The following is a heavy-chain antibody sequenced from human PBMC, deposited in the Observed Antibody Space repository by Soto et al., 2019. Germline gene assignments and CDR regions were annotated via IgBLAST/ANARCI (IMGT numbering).Heavy chain of an antibody. J-gene: IGHJ3*02. Sequence: QVQLQESGPGLVKPSETLSLTCTVSGGSVSSGSYYWSWIRQPPGKGLEWIGYIYYSGSTNYNPSLKSRVTISVDTSKNQFSLKLSSVTAADTAVYYCARFQQSIDAFDIWGQGTMVTVSS. CDR2: IYYSGST. D-gene: IGHD4-4*01. CDR1: GGSVSSGSYY. V-gene: IGHV4-61*01. CDR3: ARFQQSIDAFDI.